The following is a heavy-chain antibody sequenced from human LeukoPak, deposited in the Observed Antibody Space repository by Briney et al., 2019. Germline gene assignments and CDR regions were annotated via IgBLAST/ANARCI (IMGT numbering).Heavy chain of an antibody. CDR1: GYTFTGYY. CDR2: INPNSGGT. D-gene: IGHD3-9*01. CDR3: ARRAALRYFDWSSRNWFDP. V-gene: IGHV1-2*02. Sequence: ASVKVSCKAPGYTFTGYYMHWVRQAPGQGLEWMGWINPNSGGTNYAQKFQGRVTMTRDTSISTAYMELSRLRSDDTAVYYCARRAALRYFDWSSRNWFDPWGQGTLVTVSS. J-gene: IGHJ5*02.